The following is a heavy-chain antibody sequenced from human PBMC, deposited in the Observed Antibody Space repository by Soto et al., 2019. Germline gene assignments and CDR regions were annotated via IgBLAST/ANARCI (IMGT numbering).Heavy chain of an antibody. V-gene: IGHV4-31*03. CDR2: IYYRGST. J-gene: IGHJ4*02. CDR1: GGSISSGGYY. Sequence: SETLSLTCTVSGGSISSGGYYWSWIRQHPGKGLEWIGYIYYRGSTYYNPSLKSRVTISVDTSKNQFSLKLSSVTAADTAVYYCARERHTLEGQLVDYWGQGTLVTVSS. CDR3: ARERHTLEGQLVDY. D-gene: IGHD1-1*01.